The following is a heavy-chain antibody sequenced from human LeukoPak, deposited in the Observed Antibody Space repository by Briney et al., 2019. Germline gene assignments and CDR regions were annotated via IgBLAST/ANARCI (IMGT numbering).Heavy chain of an antibody. J-gene: IGHJ4*02. CDR2: ISIRGSSI. V-gene: IGHV3-48*03. CDR3: ARDSGSYRGFDY. D-gene: IGHD1-26*01. Sequence: GGSLRLSCAASEFTFSSYEMNWVRQAPGKGLEWISFISIRGSSIYYADSVKGRFTISRDNAKNSLYLQMNSLRAEDTAVYYCARDSGSYRGFDYWGQGTLVTVSS. CDR1: EFTFSSYE.